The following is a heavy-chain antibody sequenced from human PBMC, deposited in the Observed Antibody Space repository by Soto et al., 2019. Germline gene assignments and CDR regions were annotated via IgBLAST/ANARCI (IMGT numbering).Heavy chain of an antibody. J-gene: IGHJ4*02. Sequence: QVQLVESGGGVVQPGRSLRLSCAASGFTFSSYGMHWVRQAPGKGLEWVAVISYDGSNKYYADSVKGRFTISRDNSKNTLYLQMNSLRAEDTAVYYCARGGYSSGCDDYWGQGTLVTVSS. CDR1: GFTFSSYG. CDR2: ISYDGSNK. V-gene: IGHV3-30*19. D-gene: IGHD6-19*01. CDR3: ARGGYSSGCDDY.